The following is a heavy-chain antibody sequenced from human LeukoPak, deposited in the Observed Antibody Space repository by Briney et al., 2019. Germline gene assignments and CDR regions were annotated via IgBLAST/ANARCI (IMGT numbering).Heavy chain of an antibody. CDR3: AKTVAGTLNWFDP. V-gene: IGHV3-23*01. CDR2: ISGSGVST. CDR1: GVTFSNYA. J-gene: IGHJ5*02. D-gene: IGHD6-19*01. Sequence: AGSLTLSCAASGVTFSNYAMSWVRQAPGKGLEWVSSISGSGVSTYYADSVKGRFTISRNNYKNTLYLQMSSMRAEDTAEYYCAKTVAGTLNWFDPWGQGTLVTVSS.